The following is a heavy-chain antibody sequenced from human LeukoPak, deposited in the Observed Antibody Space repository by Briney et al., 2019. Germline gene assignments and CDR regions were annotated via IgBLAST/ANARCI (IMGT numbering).Heavy chain of an antibody. CDR2: ISSSSSTI. V-gene: IGHV3-48*01. Sequence: PGGSLRLSCAASGFTFSSYSMNWVRQAPGKGLEWVSYISSSSSTIYYADSVKGRFTISRDNAKNSLYLQMNSLRAEDTAVYNCAKAEDYYDSSGYYYPTSFDYWGQGTLVTVSS. CDR1: GFTFSSYS. J-gene: IGHJ4*02. CDR3: AKAEDYYDSSGYYYPTSFDY. D-gene: IGHD3-22*01.